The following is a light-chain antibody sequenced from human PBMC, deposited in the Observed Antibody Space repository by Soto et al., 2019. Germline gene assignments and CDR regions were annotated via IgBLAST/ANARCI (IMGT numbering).Light chain of an antibody. CDR3: QQRSNWPVT. J-gene: IGKJ5*01. CDR1: QSLTRN. Sequence: EIVMTQSPATLSVSPGDRVTLSCRASQSLTRNLAWYKQKPGQAPRLLSYDASNRATGIPARFSGSGSGTEFTLTISSLQPEDFEVYYCQQRSNWPVTFGQGTRLEIK. V-gene: IGKV3-11*01. CDR2: DAS.